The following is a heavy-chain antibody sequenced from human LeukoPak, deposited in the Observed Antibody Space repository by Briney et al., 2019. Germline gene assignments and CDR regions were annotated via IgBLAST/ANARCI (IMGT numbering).Heavy chain of an antibody. J-gene: IGHJ5*02. CDR1: ASDVTTYA. Sequence: QSGGSLRLSCAASASDVTTYAMTWVRQAPAKGLEWVSSIRIGGGGTYYADSVKGRFTISRDNSENTLHLQMNNLRVEDTARYFCARCMVLGKGWCNWFDPWGQGTLVTVSS. CDR2: IRIGGGGT. D-gene: IGHD4-23*01. V-gene: IGHV3-23*01. CDR3: ARCMVLGKGWCNWFDP.